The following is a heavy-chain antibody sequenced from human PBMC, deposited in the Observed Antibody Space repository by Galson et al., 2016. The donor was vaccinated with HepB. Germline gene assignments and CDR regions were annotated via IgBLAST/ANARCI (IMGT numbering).Heavy chain of an antibody. CDR2: INVHNGYT. V-gene: IGHV1-18*01. CDR3: ARGPRGGVDY. J-gene: IGHJ4*02. CDR1: GYTFSTYG. Sequence: QSGAEVKQPGASVKVSCKASGYTFSTYGIAWVRQAPGKGLEWLGWINVHNGYTNYAQSLQGRGTVTTDTSTNTAYMDLRSLTADDSAGYYWARGPRGGVDYGGQGTLVTV. D-gene: IGHD3-10*01.